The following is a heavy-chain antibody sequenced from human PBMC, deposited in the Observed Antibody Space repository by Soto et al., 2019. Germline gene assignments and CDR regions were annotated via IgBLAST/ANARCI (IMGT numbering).Heavy chain of an antibody. V-gene: IGHV3-33*01. CDR2: IWYDGSEK. J-gene: IGHJ4*02. D-gene: IGHD1-1*01. Sequence: QVQLVESGGGVVQPGRSLRLSCAASGFTFSSYGMHWVRQAPGKGLEWVAVIWYDGSEKYYADSVKGRFTISRDNSKNTLYLQMNSLRAEDTAVYYCARQSLGNIRLRGFDYWGQVALVTVSS. CDR3: ARQSLGNIRLRGFDY. CDR1: GFTFSSYG.